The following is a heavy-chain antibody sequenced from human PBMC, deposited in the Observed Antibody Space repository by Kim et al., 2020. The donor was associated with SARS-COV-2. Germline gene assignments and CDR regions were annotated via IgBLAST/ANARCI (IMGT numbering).Heavy chain of an antibody. J-gene: IGHJ5*02. CDR1: GYTLTELS. Sequence: ASVKVSCKVSGYTLTELSMHWVRQAPGKGLEWMGGFDPEDGETIYAQKCQGRVNMTEDTSTDTAYIELSSLRSEDTALYYFATGTVLVPSATWFDPWGQGCLVTVSS. CDR3: ATGTVLVPSATWFDP. V-gene: IGHV1-24*01. D-gene: IGHD2-2*01. CDR2: FDPEDGET.